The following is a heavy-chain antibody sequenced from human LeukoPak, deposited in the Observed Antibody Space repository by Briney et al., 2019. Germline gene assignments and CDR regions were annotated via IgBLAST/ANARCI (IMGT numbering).Heavy chain of an antibody. Sequence: SETLSLTCAVYGGSFSGYYWSWIRQPPGKGLEWIGEISHSGSTNYNPSLKSRVTISVDTSKNQFSLKLSSVTAADTAVYYCARVARGSGGWFDPWGQGTLVTVSS. CDR3: ARVARGSGGWFDP. J-gene: IGHJ5*02. CDR1: GGSFSGYY. D-gene: IGHD3-10*01. V-gene: IGHV4-34*01. CDR2: ISHSGST.